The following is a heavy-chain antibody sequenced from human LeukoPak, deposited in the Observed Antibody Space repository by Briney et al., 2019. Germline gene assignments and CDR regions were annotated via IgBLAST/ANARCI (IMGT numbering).Heavy chain of an antibody. J-gene: IGHJ4*02. CDR2: IIPILGIA. V-gene: IGHV1-69*02. D-gene: IGHD3-3*01. CDR1: GGTFSSYT. CDR3: ARARKDYDFWSGYSPFDY. Sequence: SVKVSCKASGGTFSSYTISWVRQAPGQGLEWMGRIIPILGIANYAQKFQGRVTITADKSTSTAYMELSSLRSEDTAVYYCARARKDYDFWSGYSPFDYWAQGTLVTASS.